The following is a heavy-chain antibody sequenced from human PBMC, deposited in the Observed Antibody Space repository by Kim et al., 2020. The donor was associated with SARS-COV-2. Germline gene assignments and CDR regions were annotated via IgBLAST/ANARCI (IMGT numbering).Heavy chain of an antibody. CDR3: ARDPPGPDYAFDL. Sequence: SETLSLTCIVSGDSISHRHWSWIRQPPGKGLEWIGSIYYGGTTTNSNPSLKSRVTISVDSSKNHFSLNLSSVTAADTAVYYCARDPPGPDYAFDLWGQGKMVAVSS. V-gene: IGHV4-59*11. CDR1: GDSISHRH. J-gene: IGHJ3*01. CDR2: IYYGGTT.